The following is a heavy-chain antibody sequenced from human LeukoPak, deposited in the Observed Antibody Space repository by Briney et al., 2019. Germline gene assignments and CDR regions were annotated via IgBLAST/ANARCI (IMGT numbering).Heavy chain of an antibody. Sequence: GASVKVSCKASGYTFTGYYMHWGRQAPGHGLEWVGWITHNSGRTNHVPKFQGRVTMTRDTSISTAYMELSRLRSDDTAVYYCARERARDALFDPWGERTLVTVSS. D-gene: IGHD5-24*01. CDR3: ARERARDALFDP. V-gene: IGHV1-2*02. J-gene: IGHJ5*02. CDR2: ITHNSGRT. CDR1: GYTFTGYY.